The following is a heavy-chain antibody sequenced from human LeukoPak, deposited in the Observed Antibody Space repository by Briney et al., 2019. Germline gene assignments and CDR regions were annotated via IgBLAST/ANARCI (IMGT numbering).Heavy chain of an antibody. Sequence: GGSLRLSCAVSGITFTSYWMSWIRQAPGKGLEWVANIKEDGSEKYYVDSVKGRFTISRDNAKHSLYLQMNSLRAEDTAVYYCARVVCSTSCSLYYYYMDVWGKGTTVTVSS. J-gene: IGHJ6*03. CDR3: ARVVCSTSCSLYYYYMDV. D-gene: IGHD2-2*01. CDR2: IKEDGSEK. CDR1: GITFTSYW. V-gene: IGHV3-7*01.